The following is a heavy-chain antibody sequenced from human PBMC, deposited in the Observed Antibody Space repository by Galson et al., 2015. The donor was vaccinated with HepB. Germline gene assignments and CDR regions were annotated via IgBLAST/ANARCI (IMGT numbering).Heavy chain of an antibody. Sequence: SLRLSCAASGFTFSSYSMNWVRQAPGKGLEWVGRIKSKTDGGTTDYGASVKGIFTISRDDSKNMLYLQMNSLKTEDTAVYYCSTVYCTSASCSYYYMDVWGKGTTVTVSS. CDR2: IKSKTDGGTT. CDR3: STVYCTSASCSYYYMDV. J-gene: IGHJ6*03. D-gene: IGHD2-2*01. CDR1: GFTFSSYS. V-gene: IGHV3-15*07.